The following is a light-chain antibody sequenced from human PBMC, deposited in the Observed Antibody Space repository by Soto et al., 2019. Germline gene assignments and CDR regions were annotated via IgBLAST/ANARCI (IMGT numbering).Light chain of an antibody. CDR1: QSISTY. Sequence: IQMTQSPSSLSAYVGDSVTITCRASQSISTYLNWYLQKPGKAPNLLIYTTSTLQSGVPSRFSGSGSGTDFTLTISSLQPEDSATYYCLQDDKFPWTFGQGTKVDI. CDR3: LQDDKFPWT. J-gene: IGKJ1*01. CDR2: TTS. V-gene: IGKV1-6*01.